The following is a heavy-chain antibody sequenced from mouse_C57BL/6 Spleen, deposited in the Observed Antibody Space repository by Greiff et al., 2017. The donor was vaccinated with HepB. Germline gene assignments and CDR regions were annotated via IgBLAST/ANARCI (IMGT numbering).Heavy chain of an antibody. Sequence: QVTLKVSGAELARPGASVKMSCKASGYTFTSYTMHWVKQRPGQGLEWIGYINPSSGYTKYNQKFKDKATLTADKSSSTAYMQLSSLTSEDSAVYYCARHDYDVDYYAMDYWGQGTSVTVSS. CDR2: INPSSGYT. CDR1: GYTFTSYT. J-gene: IGHJ4*01. D-gene: IGHD2-4*01. V-gene: IGHV1-4*01. CDR3: ARHDYDVDYYAMDY.